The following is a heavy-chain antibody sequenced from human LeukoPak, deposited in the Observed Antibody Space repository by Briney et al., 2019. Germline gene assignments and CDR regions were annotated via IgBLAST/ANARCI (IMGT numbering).Heavy chain of an antibody. CDR3: ATHHYYRDAFDI. J-gene: IGHJ3*02. V-gene: IGHV3-33*08. CDR1: GFSFNTYG. CDR2: ISYDGSYK. Sequence: GGSLRLSCAASGFSFNTYGMHWVRQPPGTGLEWVAVISYDGSYKYYANSVKGRFTISRDNAKNTLYLQMNSLRAEDTAVYYCATHHYYRDAFDIWGQGTMVTVSS. D-gene: IGHD3-22*01.